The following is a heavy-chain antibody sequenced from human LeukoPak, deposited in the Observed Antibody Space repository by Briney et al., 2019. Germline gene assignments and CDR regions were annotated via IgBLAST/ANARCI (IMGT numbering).Heavy chain of an antibody. V-gene: IGHV4-4*07. Sequence: PSETLSLTCTVSGDSISSYFWSWIRQPAGKGLEWIGRIYTSGSTNYNPSLKSRVTISVDTSKNQFSLKLSSVTAADTAVYYCARDSHYGSGSYRFDYWGQGTLVTVSS. CDR3: ARDSHYGSGSYRFDY. CDR1: GDSISSYF. CDR2: IYTSGST. D-gene: IGHD3-10*01. J-gene: IGHJ4*02.